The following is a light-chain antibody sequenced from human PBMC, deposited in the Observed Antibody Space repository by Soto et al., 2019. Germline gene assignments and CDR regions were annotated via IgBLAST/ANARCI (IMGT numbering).Light chain of an antibody. V-gene: IGLV2-11*01. J-gene: IGLJ1*01. Sequence: QSALTQPPSASGSPGQSVTISCTGTSSDVGGYNYVSWYQQHPGKAPRVLIFDVSERPSGVPDRFSGSKSGDTASLTISALQAEDEADYYCCSYAGSYTYVFGSGTKVTVL. CDR2: DVS. CDR1: SSDVGGYNY. CDR3: CSYAGSYTYV.